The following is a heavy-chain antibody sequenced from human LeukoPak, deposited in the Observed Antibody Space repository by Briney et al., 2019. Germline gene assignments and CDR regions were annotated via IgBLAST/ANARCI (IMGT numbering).Heavy chain of an antibody. Sequence: AGGSLRLSCAASGFTFSSYGMHWVRQAPGKGLEWVAFIRYDGSNKYYADSVKGRFTISRDNSKNTLYLQMNSLRAEDTAVYYRAKAQPGSIAVAGTSDYWGQGTLVTVSS. V-gene: IGHV3-30*02. CDR3: AKAQPGSIAVAGTSDY. CDR2: IRYDGSNK. J-gene: IGHJ4*02. CDR1: GFTFSSYG. D-gene: IGHD6-19*01.